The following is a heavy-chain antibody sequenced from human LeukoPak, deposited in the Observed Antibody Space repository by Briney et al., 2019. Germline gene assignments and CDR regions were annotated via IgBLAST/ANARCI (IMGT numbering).Heavy chain of an antibody. D-gene: IGHD3-22*01. CDR1: GGSVSRNY. V-gene: IGHV4-59*02. Sequence: SETLSLTCTISGGSVSRNYWTWIRQPPGKELEWIGYVFYSGSTNYNPSLKSRVTISVDTSDNEVSLKLDSVTAADTAMYYCARGMSPLPSLYDSSGYPPDSWGQGTLVTVSS. CDR2: VFYSGST. CDR3: ARGMSPLPSLYDSSGYPPDS. J-gene: IGHJ4*02.